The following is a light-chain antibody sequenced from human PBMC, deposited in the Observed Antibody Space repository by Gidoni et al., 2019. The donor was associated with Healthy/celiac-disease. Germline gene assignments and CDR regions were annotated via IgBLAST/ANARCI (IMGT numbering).Light chain of an antibody. V-gene: IGKV3-15*01. J-gene: IGKJ2*01. CDR1: QSISSN. CDR3: QQFHNWPRT. CDR2: GAS. Sequence: PATLSVSPGERATRSCRASQSISSNLAWYQQKPGQAPRLLIYGASTRATGIPARFSGSGSGTEFTLTISSLQSEDFAVYYCQQFHNWPRTFGQGTKLEIK.